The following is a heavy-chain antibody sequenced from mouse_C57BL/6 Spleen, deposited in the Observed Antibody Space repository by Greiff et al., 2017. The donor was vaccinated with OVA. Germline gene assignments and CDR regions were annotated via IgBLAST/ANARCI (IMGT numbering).Heavy chain of an antibody. V-gene: IGHV1-72*01. CDR2: IDPNSGGT. CDR1: GYTFTSYW. D-gene: IGHD1-1*01. J-gene: IGHJ2*01. Sequence: QVQLKQPGAELVKPGASVKLSCKASGYTFTSYWMHWVKQRPGRGLEWIGRIDPNSGGTKYNEKFKSKATLTVDKPSSTAYMQLSSLTSEDSAVYYCARITTVVATDFDYWGQGTTLTVSS. CDR3: ARITTVVATDFDY.